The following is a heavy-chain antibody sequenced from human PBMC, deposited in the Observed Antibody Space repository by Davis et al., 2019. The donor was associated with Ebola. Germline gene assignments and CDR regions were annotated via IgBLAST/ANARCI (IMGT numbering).Heavy chain of an antibody. Sequence: PGGSLRLSCVASGFTFSTYAMSWVRQAPGKGLEWVSVVTGSGDDTYYADSVKGRFTISRDNSKNTLYMQMNSLRADDTAVYYCAKGGNRDYSNYFYWGHGTLVTVSS. V-gene: IGHV3-23*01. J-gene: IGHJ4*01. CDR1: GFTFSTYA. CDR2: VTGSGDDT. CDR3: AKGGNRDYSNYFY. D-gene: IGHD4-11*01.